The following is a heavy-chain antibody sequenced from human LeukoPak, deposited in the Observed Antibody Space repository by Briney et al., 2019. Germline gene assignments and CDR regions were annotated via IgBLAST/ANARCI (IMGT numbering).Heavy chain of an antibody. Sequence: KPGGSLRLSCAASGFTFSSYSMNWVRQAPGKGLEWVSSISSSSSYIYYADSVKGRFTISRDNSKNTLYLQMNSLRAEDTAVYYCARQSSGWYFDYWGQGTLVTVSS. J-gene: IGHJ4*02. V-gene: IGHV3-21*01. CDR2: ISSSSSYI. D-gene: IGHD6-19*01. CDR3: ARQSSGWYFDY. CDR1: GFTFSSYS.